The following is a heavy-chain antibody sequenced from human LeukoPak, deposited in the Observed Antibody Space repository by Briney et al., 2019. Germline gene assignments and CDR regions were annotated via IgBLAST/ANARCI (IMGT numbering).Heavy chain of an antibody. D-gene: IGHD4-17*01. V-gene: IGHV1-8*01. CDR1: GYTFTSYD. J-gene: IGHJ4*02. Sequence: ASVKVSCKASGYTFTSYDINWVRQATGQGLEWMGWMNPNSGNTGYAQKFQGRVTMTRNTSISTAYMELSRLRSEDTAVYYCARVRDYGDFDYFDYWGQGTLVTVSS. CDR3: ARVRDYGDFDYFDY. CDR2: MNPNSGNT.